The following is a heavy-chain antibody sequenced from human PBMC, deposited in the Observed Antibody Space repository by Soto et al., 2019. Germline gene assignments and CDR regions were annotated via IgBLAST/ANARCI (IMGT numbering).Heavy chain of an antibody. CDR3: ARAREWLPWGDYYGMDV. V-gene: IGHV3-11*01. CDR1: GFTFSDYY. J-gene: IGHJ6*02. D-gene: IGHD5-12*01. Sequence: PGGSLRLSCAASGFTFSDYYMSWIRQAPGKGLEWVSYISSSGSTIYYADSVKGRFTISRDNAKNSLYLQMNSLRAEDTAVYYCARAREWLPWGDYYGMDVWGQGTTVTVSS. CDR2: ISSSGSTI.